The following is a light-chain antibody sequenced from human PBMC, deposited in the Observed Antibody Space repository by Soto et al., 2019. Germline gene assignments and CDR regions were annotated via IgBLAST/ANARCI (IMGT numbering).Light chain of an antibody. CDR2: EVN. CDR1: SSDVGGYNY. CDR3: SSYAGSSHV. Sequence: QSVLAHPRSASGSPGHSVSISCTGTSSDVGGYNYVSWYQQHPGKAPKLMIYEVNKRPSGVPDRFSGSKSGNTASLTVSGLQADHEAHYYCSSYAGSSHVFGTGTKVTVL. V-gene: IGLV2-8*01. J-gene: IGLJ1*01.